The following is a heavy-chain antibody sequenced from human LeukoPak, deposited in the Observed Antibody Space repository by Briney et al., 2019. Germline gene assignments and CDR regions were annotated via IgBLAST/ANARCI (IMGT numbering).Heavy chain of an antibody. V-gene: IGHV3-23*01. CDR2: IRGSGEST. CDR3: AKDRISYTTSPGELSH. J-gene: IGHJ4*02. Sequence: GGSLRLSCAASGFTFNTYSMNWVRQAPGKGLEWVSTIRGSGESTHYADSVQGRFTISRDNSLYTVYLQMDSLRGDDTAVYYCAKDRISYTTSPGELSHWGQGTLVIVSS. CDR1: GFTFNTYS. D-gene: IGHD3-10*01.